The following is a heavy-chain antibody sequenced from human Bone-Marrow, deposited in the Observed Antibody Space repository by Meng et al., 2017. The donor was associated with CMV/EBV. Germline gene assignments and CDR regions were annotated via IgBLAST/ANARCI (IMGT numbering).Heavy chain of an antibody. CDR3: ARITSFFGVANGWFAP. D-gene: IGHD3-3*02. CDR2: IYSGGST. CDR1: GFTVSSNY. J-gene: IGHJ5*02. V-gene: IGHV3-53*01. Sequence: GGSLRLSCAASGFTVSSNYMSWVRQAPGKGLEWVSVIYSGGSTYYADSVKGRFTISRDNSKNTLYLQMNSLRAEDTAVYYCARITSFFGVANGWFAPWGPGTLVTCSS.